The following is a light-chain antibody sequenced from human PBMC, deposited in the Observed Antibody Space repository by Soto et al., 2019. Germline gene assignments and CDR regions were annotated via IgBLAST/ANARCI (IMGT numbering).Light chain of an antibody. Sequence: DIPFTQTPSFPSPSLGGRVTITFRASQGIRSYLAWYQQKPGRAHKLLMYIASTLQTGVPSRFSGSGSGTEFTLTITSLQPEDFATYYCQQVNSYPITFGQGTRPEIK. CDR1: QGIRSY. CDR3: QQVNSYPIT. CDR2: IAS. J-gene: IGKJ5*01. V-gene: IGKV1-9*01.